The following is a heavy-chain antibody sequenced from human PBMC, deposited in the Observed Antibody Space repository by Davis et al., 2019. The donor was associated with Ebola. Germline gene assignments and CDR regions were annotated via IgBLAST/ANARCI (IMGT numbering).Heavy chain of an antibody. CDR2: INPSGGST. CDR1: GDTFVSYA. V-gene: IGHV1-46*01. CDR3: ARGRGYYEYSGGDY. J-gene: IGHJ4*02. D-gene: IGHD3-22*01. Sequence: AASVKVSCKASGDTFVSYAVSWVRQAPGQGLEWMGIINPSGGSTTYAQNFQGRVTMTRDTSTTTVYMELSSLRSEDTAVYYCARGRGYYEYSGGDYWGQGTLVTVSS.